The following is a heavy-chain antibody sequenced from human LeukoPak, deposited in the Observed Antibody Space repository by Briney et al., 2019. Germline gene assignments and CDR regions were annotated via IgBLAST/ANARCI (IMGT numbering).Heavy chain of an antibody. CDR2: IYHSGST. Sequence: MPSETLSLTCAASGYSISSGYYWGWIRQPPGKGLEWIGSIYHSGSTYYNPSLKSRVTISVDTSKNQFSLKLSSVTAADTAVYYCARDIVVVPAANPRVVGLDYWGQGTLVTVSS. D-gene: IGHD2-2*01. V-gene: IGHV4-38-2*02. CDR1: GYSISSGYY. CDR3: ARDIVVVPAANPRVVGLDY. J-gene: IGHJ4*02.